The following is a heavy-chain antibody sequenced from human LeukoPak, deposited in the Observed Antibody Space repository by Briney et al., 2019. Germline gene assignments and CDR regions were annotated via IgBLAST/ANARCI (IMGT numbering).Heavy chain of an antibody. CDR3: GRKPGSYLDY. CDR2: IYHSGST. D-gene: IGHD1-26*01. V-gene: IGHV4-38-2*01. J-gene: IGHJ4*02. CDR1: GYSLSSGYY. Sequence: PSETLSLTCAVSGYSLSSGYYWGWIRQPPGKGLEWSGRIYHSGSTYYNPSLKSRVTISVDTSKNQFSLKLSSVTAADTSVYYCGRKPGSYLDYWGQGTLVTVSS.